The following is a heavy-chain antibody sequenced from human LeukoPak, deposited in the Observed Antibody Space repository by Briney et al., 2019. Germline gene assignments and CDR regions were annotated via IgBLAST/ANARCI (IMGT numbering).Heavy chain of an antibody. Sequence: PGGSLRLSCAASGFTFSSYGMHWVRQAPGKGLEWVAFIRYDGSNKYYADSVKGRFTISRDNSKNTLYLQMNSLRAEDTAVYYCAAMTTVTNTLDNWGQGTLVTVSS. V-gene: IGHV3-30*02. D-gene: IGHD4-11*01. CDR1: GFTFSSYG. CDR2: IRYDGSNK. J-gene: IGHJ4*02. CDR3: AAMTTVTNTLDN.